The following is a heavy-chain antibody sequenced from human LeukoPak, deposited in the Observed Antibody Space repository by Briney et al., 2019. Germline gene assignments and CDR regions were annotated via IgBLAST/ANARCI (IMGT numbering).Heavy chain of an antibody. CDR1: GGTFSSYA. V-gene: IGHV1-46*01. Sequence: ASVKVSCKASGGTFSSYAISWVRQAPGQGLEWMGVINPSGGGTSYAQKFQGRVTMTRDTSTSTVYMDLRGLRSEDTAVYFCARDMLAVPSNWFDPWGQGTLVTVSS. CDR3: ARDMLAVPSNWFDP. J-gene: IGHJ5*02. D-gene: IGHD2-8*01. CDR2: INPSGGGT.